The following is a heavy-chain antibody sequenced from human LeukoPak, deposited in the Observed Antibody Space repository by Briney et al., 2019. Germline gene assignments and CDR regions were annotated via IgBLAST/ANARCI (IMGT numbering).Heavy chain of an antibody. J-gene: IGHJ4*02. CDR3: AKRTSGSSWYSSDS. CDR2: MSGDATST. CDR1: GFTFSSFA. V-gene: IGHV3-23*01. D-gene: IGHD6-13*01. Sequence: PGGSLRLPCAASGFTFSSFAMNWVRQAPGKGLEWVSTMSGDATSTYYADSVKGRFTISRDNSKTTLFLQMNSLRAEDTAVYYCAKRTSGSSWYSSDSWGQGTLVTVSS.